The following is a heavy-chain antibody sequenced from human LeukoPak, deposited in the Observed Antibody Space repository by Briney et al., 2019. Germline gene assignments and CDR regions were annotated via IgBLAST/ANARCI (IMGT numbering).Heavy chain of an antibody. V-gene: IGHV4-59*01. CDR2: IYYSGST. CDR1: GGSISSYY. D-gene: IGHD3-3*01. J-gene: IGHJ3*02. Sequence: SETLSLTCTVAGGSISSYYWSWIRQPPGKGLEWIGYIYYSGSTNYNPSLKSRVTISVDTSKNQFSLKLSSVTAADTAVYYCATNDFWSGYYSIDAFDIWGQGTMVTVSS. CDR3: ATNDFWSGYYSIDAFDI.